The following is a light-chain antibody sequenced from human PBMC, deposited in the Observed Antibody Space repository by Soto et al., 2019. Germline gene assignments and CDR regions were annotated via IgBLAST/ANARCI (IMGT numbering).Light chain of an antibody. J-gene: IGLJ1*01. Sequence: QSVLTQPPSASGTPGQRVTVSCSGSSSNIGTNYVYWYQQLPGTAPTLLIYRNSQRPSGVPDRFSGSKSGTSASLAISGLRSGDEADYYCATWDDRLNGHVFGTGTKLTVL. V-gene: IGLV1-47*01. CDR1: SSNIGTNY. CDR3: ATWDDRLNGHV. CDR2: RNS.